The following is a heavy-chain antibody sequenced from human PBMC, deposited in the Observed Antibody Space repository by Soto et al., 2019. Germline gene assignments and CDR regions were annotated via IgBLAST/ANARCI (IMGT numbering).Heavy chain of an antibody. CDR1: GFTFSSYS. CDR3: ARCRGYSYGYYYGMDV. CDR2: ISSSSSYI. D-gene: IGHD5-18*01. J-gene: IGHJ6*02. V-gene: IGHV3-21*01. Sequence: GGSLRLSCAASGFTFSSYSMNWVRQAPGKGLEWVSSISSSSSYIYYADSVKGRFTISRDNAKNSLYLQMNSLRAEDTAVYYCARCRGYSYGYYYGMDVWGQGTTVTVSS.